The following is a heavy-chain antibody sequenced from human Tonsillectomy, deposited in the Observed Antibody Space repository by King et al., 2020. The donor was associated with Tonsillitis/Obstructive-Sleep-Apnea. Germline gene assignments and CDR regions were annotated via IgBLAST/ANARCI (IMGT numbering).Heavy chain of an antibody. D-gene: IGHD4-17*01. CDR3: ARAKTTVTRGDWFDP. V-gene: IGHV4-34*01. J-gene: IGHJ5*02. CDR1: GGSFSGYY. Sequence: VQLQQWGAGLLKPSETLSLTCAVYGGSFSGYYWSWIRQPPGKGLEWIGEINHSGSTNYNPSLKSRVTISVDTSKNQFSLKLSSVTAAHTAVYYCARAKTTVTRGDWFDPWGQGTLVTVSS. CDR2: INHSGST.